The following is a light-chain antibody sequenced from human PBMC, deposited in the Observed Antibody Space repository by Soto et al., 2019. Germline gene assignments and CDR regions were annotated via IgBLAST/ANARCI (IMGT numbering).Light chain of an antibody. V-gene: IGLV1-51*02. CDR3: GAWDSSLSTVV. J-gene: IGLJ2*01. CDR2: ENS. CDR1: SSNIGNNC. Sequence: QSVLTQPPSVSAAPGQKVTISCSGSSSNIGNNCVSWYQQLPGTAPKLLIYENSKRPSGIPDRFSGSKSGTSATLGITGLQTGDEADYYCGAWDSSLSTVVFGGGTKLTVL.